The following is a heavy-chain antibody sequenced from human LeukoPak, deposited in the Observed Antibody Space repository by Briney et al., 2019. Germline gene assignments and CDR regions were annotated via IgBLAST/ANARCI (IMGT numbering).Heavy chain of an antibody. CDR1: GYTFSSYG. Sequence: ASVKVSCKTSGYTFSSYGITWVRQAPGQGLEWVGWISVFNGFTNYAQKMQDRVTMTTDTSTSTAYLEVSSLKSDDTAIYYCATGPERYFRRGVTDYWGQGTLVTVSS. CDR3: ATGPERYFRRGVTDY. CDR2: ISVFNGFT. D-gene: IGHD1-14*01. V-gene: IGHV1-18*01. J-gene: IGHJ4*02.